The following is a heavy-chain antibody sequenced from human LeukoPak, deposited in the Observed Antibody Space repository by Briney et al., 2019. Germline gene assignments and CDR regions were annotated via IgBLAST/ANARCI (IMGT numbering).Heavy chain of an antibody. D-gene: IGHD4-23*01. CDR2: INPNSGGT. CDR1: GYTFTGYY. CDR3: ARVAGNAGLGAFYI. J-gene: IGHJ3*02. V-gene: IGHV1-2*02. Sequence: VASVKVSCKASGYTFTGYYMHWARQAPGQGLEWMGWINPNSGGTNYAQKFQGRVTMTRDTSISTAYMELSRLRSDDMAVYYCARVAGNAGLGAFYIWGQGTMVTVSS.